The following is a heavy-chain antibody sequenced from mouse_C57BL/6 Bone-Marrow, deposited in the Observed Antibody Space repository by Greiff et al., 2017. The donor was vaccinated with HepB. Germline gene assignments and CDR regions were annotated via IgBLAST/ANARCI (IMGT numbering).Heavy chain of an antibody. V-gene: IGHV1-50*01. D-gene: IGHD2-4*01. CDR2: IDPSDSYT. J-gene: IGHJ2*01. CDR3: AREGSTMITTRYYFDY. Sequence: QVQLQQPGAELVKPGASVKLSCKASGYTFTSYWMQWVKQRPGQGLEWIGEIDPSDSYTNYNQKFKGKATLTVDTSSSTAYMQLSSLTSEDSAVYYCAREGSTMITTRYYFDYWGQGTTLTVSS. CDR1: GYTFTSYW.